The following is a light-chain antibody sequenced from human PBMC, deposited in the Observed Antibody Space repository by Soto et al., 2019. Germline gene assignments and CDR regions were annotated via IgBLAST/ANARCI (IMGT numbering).Light chain of an antibody. Sequence: DIQMTQSPSTLSPSVVDRFTLTCRASQSISSWLAWYQQKPGKAPKLLIYDASSLESGVTSRFSGSGSGTEFTLTISSLQPDDFATYYCQQYNSYRGTFGQGTKVEIK. CDR2: DAS. CDR1: QSISSW. V-gene: IGKV1-5*01. J-gene: IGKJ1*01. CDR3: QQYNSYRGT.